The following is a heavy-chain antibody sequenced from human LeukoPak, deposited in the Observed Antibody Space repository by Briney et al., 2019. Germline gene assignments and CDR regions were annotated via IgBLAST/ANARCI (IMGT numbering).Heavy chain of an antibody. Sequence: GGSLRLSCAASEFTFSSYSMNWVRQAPGRGLEWVSSISSSSSYIYYADSVKGRFTSSRDNAKNSLYLQMNSLRVEDTAVYYCAKRYGSGSFDSWGQGTLVTVSS. J-gene: IGHJ4*02. D-gene: IGHD3-10*01. CDR3: AKRYGSGSFDS. V-gene: IGHV3-21*01. CDR1: EFTFSSYS. CDR2: ISSSSSYI.